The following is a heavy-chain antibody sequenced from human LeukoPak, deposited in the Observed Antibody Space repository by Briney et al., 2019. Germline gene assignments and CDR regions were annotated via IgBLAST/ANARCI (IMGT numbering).Heavy chain of an antibody. CDR2: IYYSGST. CDR3: GRDLGGVGGFDY. J-gene: IGHJ4*02. CDR1: GGSISSYY. V-gene: IGHV4-59*01. Sequence: LETLSLTCTVSGGSISSYYWSWIRQPPGKGLEWIGYIYYSGSTNYNPSLKSRVTISVDTSKNQFSLKLSSVTAADTAVYYCGRDLGGVGGFDYWGQGTLVTVSS. D-gene: IGHD3-10*01.